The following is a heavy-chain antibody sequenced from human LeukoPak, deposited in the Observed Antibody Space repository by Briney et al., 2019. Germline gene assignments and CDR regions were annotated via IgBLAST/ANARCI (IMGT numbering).Heavy chain of an antibody. CDR1: GFTFSSYA. V-gene: IGHV3-23*01. CDR3: AKDSMIVVVKGSPDY. D-gene: IGHD3-22*01. CDR2: ISGSGGST. Sequence: GGSLRLSCAASGFTFSSYAMSWVRQAPGKGLEWVSAISGSGGSTYYADPVKGRFTISRDNSKNTLYLQMNSLRAEDTAVYYCAKDSMIVVVKGSPDYWGQGTLVTVSS. J-gene: IGHJ4*02.